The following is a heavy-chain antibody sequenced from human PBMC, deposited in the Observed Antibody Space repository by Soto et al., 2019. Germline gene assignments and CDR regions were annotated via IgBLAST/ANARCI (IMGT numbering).Heavy chain of an antibody. J-gene: IGHJ4*02. D-gene: IGHD6-13*01. CDR1: GGTFRSYA. CDR2: IIPICGTA. V-gene: IGHV1-69*13. CDR3: ARVEYSSSWSTPVDY. Sequence: VNISCKASGGTFRSYAISWVRQAPGQGLEWMGGIIPICGTANYAQKFQGRVTITADESTSTAYMEPSSLRSEDTAVYYFARVEYSSSWSTPVDYWGQRTLVTVSS.